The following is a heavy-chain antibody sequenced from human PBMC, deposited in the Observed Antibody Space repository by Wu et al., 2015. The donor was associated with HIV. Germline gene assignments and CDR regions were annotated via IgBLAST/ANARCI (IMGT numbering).Heavy chain of an antibody. D-gene: IGHD6-13*01. CDR1: GGTFSSYA. Sequence: QVQLVQSGAEVKKPGSSVKVSCKASGGTFSSYAISWVRQAPGQGLEWMGGIIPIFGTANYAQKFQGRVTITTDESTSTAYMELSSLRSEDTAVYYCARSIAAAGSGSGSFDIWGQGTMVTVSS. J-gene: IGHJ3*02. V-gene: IGHV1-69*05. CDR3: ARSIAAAGSGSGSFDI. CDR2: IIPIFGTA.